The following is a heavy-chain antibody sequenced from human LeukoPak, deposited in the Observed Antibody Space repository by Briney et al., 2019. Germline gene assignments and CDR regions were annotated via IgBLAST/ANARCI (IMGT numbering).Heavy chain of an antibody. CDR3: ARGGAFGYSSSWWYYLDY. D-gene: IGHD6-13*01. Sequence: GGSLRLSCAASGFTFSSYAMHWVRQAPGKGLEWVTLIEFDVNNKYYADSVKGRFTISRDNSKNTLYLQMNSLRVEDTAVYYCARGGAFGYSSSWWYYLDYWGQGTLVTVSS. J-gene: IGHJ4*02. CDR1: GFTFSSYA. V-gene: IGHV3-30-3*01. CDR2: IEFDVNNK.